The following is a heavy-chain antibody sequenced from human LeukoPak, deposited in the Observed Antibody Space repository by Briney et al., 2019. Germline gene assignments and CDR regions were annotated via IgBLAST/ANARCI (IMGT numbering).Heavy chain of an antibody. V-gene: IGHV1-69*06. CDR1: GGTFSSYA. Sequence: SVKVSCKASGGTFSSYAISWVRQAPGQGLEWMGGIIPIFGTANYAQKFQGRVTITADKSTSTAYMELSSLRSEDTAVYYCARGARDCSSTSCPRALFDSWGQGTLVTVSS. D-gene: IGHD2-2*01. J-gene: IGHJ4*02. CDR2: IIPIFGTA. CDR3: ARGARDCSSTSCPRALFDS.